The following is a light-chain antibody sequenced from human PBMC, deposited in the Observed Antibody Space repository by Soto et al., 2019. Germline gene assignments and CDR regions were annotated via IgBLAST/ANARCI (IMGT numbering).Light chain of an antibody. CDR3: QHRRNWPWT. CDR2: DAS. V-gene: IGKV3-11*01. CDR1: QSVSTY. J-gene: IGKJ1*01. Sequence: EIVLTQSPATLSLSPGERATLSCRASQSVSTYLGWYQQKPGQAPRLLIYDASNRATGIPGRFSGSGCGTXXXXXIXXXEPEDFAVYYCQHRRNWPWTFGQGTKVEVK.